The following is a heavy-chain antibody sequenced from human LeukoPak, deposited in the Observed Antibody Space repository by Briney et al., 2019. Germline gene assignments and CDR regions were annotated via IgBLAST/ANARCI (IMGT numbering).Heavy chain of an antibody. V-gene: IGHV3-21*01. CDR2: ISSSSSYI. CDR1: GFTFSSYS. CDR3: ARDPNSSGWYLDDAFDI. D-gene: IGHD6-19*01. J-gene: IGHJ3*02. Sequence: GGSLRLSCAASGFTFSSYSMKWVRQAPGKGLEWVSSISSSSSYIYYADSVKGRFTISRDNAKNSLYLQMNSLRAEDTAVYYCARDPNSSGWYLDDAFDIWGQGTMVTVSS.